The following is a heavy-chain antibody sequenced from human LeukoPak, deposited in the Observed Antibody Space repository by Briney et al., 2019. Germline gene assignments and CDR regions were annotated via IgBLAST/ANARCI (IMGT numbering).Heavy chain of an antibody. CDR1: GFTFDDFG. J-gene: IGHJ4*02. V-gene: IGHV3-23*01. CDR3: AKVELGQWLVFQPFDY. CDR2: ISGSGGST. D-gene: IGHD6-19*01. Sequence: PGGSLRLSCAASGFTFDDFGMSWVRQAPGKGLEWVSAISGSGGSTYYADSVKGRFAISRDNSKNTLYLQMNSLRAEDTAVYYCAKVELGQWLVFQPFDYWGQGTLVTVSS.